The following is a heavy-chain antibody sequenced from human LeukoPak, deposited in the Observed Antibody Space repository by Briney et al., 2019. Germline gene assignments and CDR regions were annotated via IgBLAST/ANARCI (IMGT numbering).Heavy chain of an antibody. Sequence: TGGSLRLSCAASGFSFSNAWMNWVRQAPGRGLEGVGRIKSKSDGGTTDYAAPVKGRFTISRDDSKNTVYLELSSLRSEDSAVYYCARKCGGDCWDAFDIWGQGTMVTVSS. CDR1: GFSFSNAW. CDR3: ARKCGGDCWDAFDI. J-gene: IGHJ3*02. D-gene: IGHD2-21*02. CDR2: IKSKSDGGTT. V-gene: IGHV3-15*07.